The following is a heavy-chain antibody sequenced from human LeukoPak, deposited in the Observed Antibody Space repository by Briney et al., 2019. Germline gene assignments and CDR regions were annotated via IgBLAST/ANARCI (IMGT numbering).Heavy chain of an antibody. CDR1: GFTFSSYG. J-gene: IGHJ4*02. Sequence: PGGSLRLSCAASGFTFSSYGMHWVRQAPGKGLEWVAFIRYDGSNKYYADSVKGRFTISRVNSKNTLYLQMNSLRAKDTAVYYCAKPVGYCSSTSCYTRDYFDYWGQGTLVTVSS. V-gene: IGHV3-30*02. CDR3: AKPVGYCSSTSCYTRDYFDY. CDR2: IRYDGSNK. D-gene: IGHD2-2*02.